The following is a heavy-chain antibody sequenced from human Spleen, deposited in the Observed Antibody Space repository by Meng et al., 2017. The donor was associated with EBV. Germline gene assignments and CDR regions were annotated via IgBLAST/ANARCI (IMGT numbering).Heavy chain of an antibody. CDR3: ARESYIP. Sequence: QVQLQESGPGLVKPSQTLSLTCAVSGGSISSGTYYWGWIRQPPGKGLEWIGTFDFGGSSSYNPSLKSRVTISVDTSKNQFSLKLTSVTAADTAVYYCARESYIPWGQGTLVTVAS. J-gene: IGHJ5*02. V-gene: IGHV4-39*07. CDR2: FDFGGSS. CDR1: GGSISSGTYY.